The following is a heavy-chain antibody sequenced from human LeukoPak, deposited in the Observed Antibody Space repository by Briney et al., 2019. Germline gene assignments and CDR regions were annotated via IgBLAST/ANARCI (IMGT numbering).Heavy chain of an antibody. CDR1: GFIFSSYW. CDR3: ARVRGDYYMDV. V-gene: IGHV3-74*01. Sequence: GGSLRLCCAACGFIFSSYWMHWVRHAPGKGLVWVSRITSDGSSTTYGDSVKGRFTISRDNAKNTLYLQMNSLRAEDTAVYYCARVRGDYYMDVWGKGTTVTVSS. J-gene: IGHJ6*03. D-gene: IGHD2-15*01. CDR2: ITSDGSST.